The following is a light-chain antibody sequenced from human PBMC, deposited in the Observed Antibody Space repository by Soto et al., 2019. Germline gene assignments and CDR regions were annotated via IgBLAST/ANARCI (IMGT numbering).Light chain of an antibody. Sequence: QSVLTQTPSASGTPGQRVNISCSGSSSNIGSNNVNWYQQLPGTAPELLIYSNNQRPSGVPDRFSGSKSGTSASLAISGLQSEDEADYYCEAWDDSLNGVVFGGGTKLTVL. CDR3: EAWDDSLNGVV. V-gene: IGLV1-44*01. J-gene: IGLJ2*01. CDR1: SSNIGSNN. CDR2: SNN.